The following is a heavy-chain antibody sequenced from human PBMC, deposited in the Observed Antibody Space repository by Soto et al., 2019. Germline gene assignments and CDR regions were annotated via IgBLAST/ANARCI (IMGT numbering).Heavy chain of an antibody. CDR3: AKASNYDFWSGVDY. Sequence: GGSLRLSCAASGFTFSSYGMHWVRQAPGKGLEWVEVISYDGSNKYYADSVKGRFTISRDNSKNTLYLQMNSLRAEDTAVYYCAKASNYDFWSGVDYWGQGTLVTVSS. V-gene: IGHV3-30*18. CDR1: GFTFSSYG. CDR2: ISYDGSNK. D-gene: IGHD3-3*01. J-gene: IGHJ4*02.